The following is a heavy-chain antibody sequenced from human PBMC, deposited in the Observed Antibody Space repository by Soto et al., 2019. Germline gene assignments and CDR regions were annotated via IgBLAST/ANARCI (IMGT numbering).Heavy chain of an antibody. D-gene: IGHD3-16*01. CDR1: GFTFSNYW. CDR2: INPDGSRT. V-gene: IGHV3-74*01. J-gene: IGHJ5*02. CDR3: ARVKLGSYDWFDP. Sequence: EVQLVESGGDLGQPGGSLRLSCAASGFTFSNYWMHWVRQAPGKGLMWVSRINPDGSRTTYADSVKGRFAISRDNAKNTVYLQMHSLRAEDAAVYYCARVKLGSYDWFDPWRQGTLVTVSS.